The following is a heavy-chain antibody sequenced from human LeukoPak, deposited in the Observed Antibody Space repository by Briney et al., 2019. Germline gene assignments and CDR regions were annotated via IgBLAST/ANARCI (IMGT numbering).Heavy chain of an antibody. CDR1: GFTVSSNY. V-gene: IGHV3-53*01. CDR2: IYSGGST. Sequence: GGSLRLSCAASGFTVSSNYMSWVRQAPGKGLEWVSVIYSGGSTYYADSVKGRFTISRDNAKNTLYLQMNSLRAEDTAVYYCARIGTTYSYGGGYYFDYWGQGTLVTVSS. J-gene: IGHJ4*02. CDR3: ARIGTTYSYGGGYYFDY. D-gene: IGHD5-18*01.